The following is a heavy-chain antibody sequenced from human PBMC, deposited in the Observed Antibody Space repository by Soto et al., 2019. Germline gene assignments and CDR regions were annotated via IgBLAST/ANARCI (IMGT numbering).Heavy chain of an antibody. V-gene: IGHV4-38-2*01. CDR2: ICHGGST. Sequence: PSETLSLTCAVSGYSISSGYYWGWLRQPPGKGLEWIGSICHGGSTYYNPSLNSRVTLSIDMTNNHVSLILNSVTAADTAVYYCARVGPRVPYYYDSSPYTFENWSDPCGQGTLVTV. D-gene: IGHD3-22*01. J-gene: IGHJ5*02. CDR1: GYSISSGYY. CDR3: ARVGPRVPYYYDSSPYTFENWSDP.